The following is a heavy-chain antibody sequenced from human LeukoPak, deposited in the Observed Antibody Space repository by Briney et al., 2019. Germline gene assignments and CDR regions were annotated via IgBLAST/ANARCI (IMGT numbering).Heavy chain of an antibody. CDR2: ISGSGGST. Sequence: PGGSLRLSCAASGFTFNSYTMSWVRQAPGKGLEWVSAISGSGGSTYYADSVKGRFTISRDNSKNTLYLQMNSLRAEDTAVYYCAKDRGEDIRQYDFWSGKGFDPWGQGTLVTVSS. CDR1: GFTFNSYT. V-gene: IGHV3-23*01. J-gene: IGHJ5*02. CDR3: AKDRGEDIRQYDFWSGKGFDP. D-gene: IGHD3-3*01.